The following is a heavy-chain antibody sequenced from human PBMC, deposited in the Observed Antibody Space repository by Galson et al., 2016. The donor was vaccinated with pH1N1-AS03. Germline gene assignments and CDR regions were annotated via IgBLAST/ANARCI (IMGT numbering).Heavy chain of an antibody. J-gene: IGHJ6*02. CDR2: IIPMLGSA. V-gene: IGHV1-69*13. CDR3: ARTSNADPADFYYYGMGI. Sequence: SVKVSCKASGRTFSSSTVSWVRQAPGQGLEWMGGIIPMLGSANYAQKFHDRVTITADESTSTVFMELSSLKSEDTAVYCCARTSNADPADFYYYGMGIWGQGTTVTVSS. CDR1: GRTFSSST. D-gene: IGHD4-11*01.